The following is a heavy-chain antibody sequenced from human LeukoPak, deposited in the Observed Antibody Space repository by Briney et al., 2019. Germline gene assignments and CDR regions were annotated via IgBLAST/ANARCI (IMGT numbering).Heavy chain of an antibody. V-gene: IGHV1-18*01. J-gene: IGHJ5*02. CDR2: ISAYNGNT. Sequence: GASVKVSCKASGYTFTSYGISWVRQAPGQGLEWMGWISAYNGNTNYAQKLQGRVTMTTDTSTSTAYMKLRSLRSDDTAVYYCAREAPIPGIAAAGNWFDPWGQGTPVTVSS. CDR3: AREAPIPGIAAAGNWFDP. D-gene: IGHD6-13*01. CDR1: GYTFTSYG.